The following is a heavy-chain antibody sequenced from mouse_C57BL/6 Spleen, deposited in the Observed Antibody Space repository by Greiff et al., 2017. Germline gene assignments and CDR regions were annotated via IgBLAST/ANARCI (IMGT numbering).Heavy chain of an antibody. CDR1: GYTFTSYW. Sequence: QVQLQQPGAELVRPGSSVKLSCKASGYTFTSYWLHWVKQRPIQGLEWIGNIDPSDSETHYNQKFKDKATLTVDKSSSTAYMQLSSLTSEDSAVYYCARDSSGSCAYWGQGTLVTVSA. J-gene: IGHJ3*01. V-gene: IGHV1-52*01. CDR3: ARDSSGSCAY. CDR2: IDPSDSET. D-gene: IGHD3-2*02.